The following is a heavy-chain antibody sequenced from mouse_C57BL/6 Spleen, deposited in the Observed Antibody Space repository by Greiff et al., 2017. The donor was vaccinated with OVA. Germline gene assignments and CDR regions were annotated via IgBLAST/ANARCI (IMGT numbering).Heavy chain of an antibody. Sequence: VKLMESGAELVKPGASVKLSCKASGYTFTEYTIHWVKQRSGQGLEWIGWFYPGSGSIKYNEKFKDKATLTADKSSSTVYMELSRLTSEDSAVYFCARHEEGYYGSSYGWYFDVWGTGTTVTVSS. CDR2: FYPGSGSI. CDR3: ARHEEGYYGSSYGWYFDV. V-gene: IGHV1-62-2*01. D-gene: IGHD1-1*01. J-gene: IGHJ1*03. CDR1: GYTFTEYT.